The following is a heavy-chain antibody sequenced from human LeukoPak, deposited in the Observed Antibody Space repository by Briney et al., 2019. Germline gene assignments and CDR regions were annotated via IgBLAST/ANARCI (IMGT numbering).Heavy chain of an antibody. D-gene: IGHD5-18*01. CDR2: ISYDGSNK. J-gene: IGHJ5*02. V-gene: IGHV3-30*18. CDR1: GVTFSSYS. Sequence: GGSLRLSCAASGVTFSSYSMNWVRQAPGKGLEWVSVISYDGSNKYYADSVKGRFTISRDNSKNTLYLQMNSLRAEDTAVYYCAKVVQLGIDPWGQGTLVTVSS. CDR3: AKVVQLGIDP.